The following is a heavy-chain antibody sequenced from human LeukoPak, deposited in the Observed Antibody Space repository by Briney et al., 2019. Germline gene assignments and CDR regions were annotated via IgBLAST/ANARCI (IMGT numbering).Heavy chain of an antibody. V-gene: IGHV4-59*12. Sequence: SETLSLTCTVSGGSISSYYWSWIRQPPGKGLEWIGYIYYSGSTNYNPSLKSRVTISVDTSKNQFSLKLSSVTAADTAVYYCARTMVRGVIILKHNWFDPWGQGTLVTVSS. D-gene: IGHD3-10*01. CDR2: IYYSGST. CDR1: GGSISSYY. CDR3: ARTMVRGVIILKHNWFDP. J-gene: IGHJ5*02.